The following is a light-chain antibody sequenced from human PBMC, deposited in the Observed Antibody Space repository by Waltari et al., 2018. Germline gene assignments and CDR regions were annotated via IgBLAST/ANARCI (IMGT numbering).Light chain of an antibody. Sequence: EIVLTQSPGTLSLSPGERAIVSCRASQSVWRTLAWYQQKPGQAPRLLIYGASNRATGSPDRFIGSGSGTEFSLTISGLEPEDSAVYYCQHYLRLPVAFGQGTKVEIK. CDR1: QSVWRT. CDR2: GAS. CDR3: QHYLRLPVA. V-gene: IGKV3-20*01. J-gene: IGKJ1*01.